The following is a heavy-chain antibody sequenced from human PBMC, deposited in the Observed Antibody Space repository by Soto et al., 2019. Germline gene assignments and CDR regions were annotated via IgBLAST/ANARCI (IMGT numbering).Heavy chain of an antibody. J-gene: IGHJ4*02. D-gene: IGHD4-17*01. Sequence: ETLSLTCTVSGGSTSRRYYWTWIRQSPGKGLEWIGYIYYTGSTNYNPSLQGRVTISLDTSKNRFSLNVNSVTAADTAVYYCARHPTVTEYYFDYWGQGTLVTVSS. V-gene: IGHV4-61*01. CDR1: GGSTSRRYY. CDR2: IYYTGST. CDR3: ARHPTVTEYYFDY.